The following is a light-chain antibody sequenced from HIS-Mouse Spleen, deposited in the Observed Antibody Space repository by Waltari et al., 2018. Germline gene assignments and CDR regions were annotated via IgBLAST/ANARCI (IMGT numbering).Light chain of an antibody. CDR3: MQGTHWLT. J-gene: IGKJ4*01. V-gene: IGKV2-30*02. Sequence: DVVMTQSPLSLPVTLGQPASIPCRSSQSLVHSDGNTYLNWFQQRPGQSPRRLIYKVSNRDSGVPDRLSGSGSGTDFTLKISRVEAEDVGVYYCMQGTHWLTFGGGTKVEIK. CDR1: QSLVHSDGNTY. CDR2: KVS.